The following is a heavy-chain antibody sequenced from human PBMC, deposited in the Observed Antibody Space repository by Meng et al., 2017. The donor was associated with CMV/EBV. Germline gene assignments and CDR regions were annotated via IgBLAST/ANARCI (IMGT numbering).Heavy chain of an antibody. CDR2: INQDGTKI. V-gene: IGHV3-7*01. Sequence: GGSLRLSCAASGFTFSRYWMTWVRKAPGKGLEWVVNINQDGTKIYYVDSVKGRFTVSRDNARNSVYLQLNSLTVEDTAVYYCARDIGLSQQWQSNDWFDPWGQGTLVTVSS. D-gene: IGHD6-19*01. CDR1: GFTFSRYW. CDR3: ARDIGLSQQWQSNDWFDP. J-gene: IGHJ5*02.